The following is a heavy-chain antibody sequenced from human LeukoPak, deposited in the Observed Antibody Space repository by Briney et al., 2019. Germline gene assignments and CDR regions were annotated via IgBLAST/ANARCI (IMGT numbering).Heavy chain of an antibody. CDR2: ISGSGGST. J-gene: IGHJ4*02. CDR1: GFTFSSYA. D-gene: IGHD3-22*01. CDR3: AKDGVFDSSFGPIFDY. V-gene: IGHV3-23*01. Sequence: GRSLRLSCAASGFTFSSYAMSWVRQAPGKGLEWVSAISGSGGSTYYADSVKGRFTISRDNSKNTLYLQMNSLRAEDTAVYYCAKDGVFDSSFGPIFDYWGQGTLVTVSS.